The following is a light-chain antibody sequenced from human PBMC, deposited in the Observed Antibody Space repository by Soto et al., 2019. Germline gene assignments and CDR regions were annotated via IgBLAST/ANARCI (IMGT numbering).Light chain of an antibody. CDR1: QSVSSY. V-gene: IGKV3-11*01. CDR3: MQALQTPIT. CDR2: GAS. J-gene: IGKJ5*01. Sequence: EIVLIQSPATLSLSPGERATLSCRASQSVSSYLAWYQQKPGQAPRLLIDGASSRATGIPDRFSGSGSGTDFTLKISRVEAEDVGVYYCMQALQTPITFGQGTRLEIK.